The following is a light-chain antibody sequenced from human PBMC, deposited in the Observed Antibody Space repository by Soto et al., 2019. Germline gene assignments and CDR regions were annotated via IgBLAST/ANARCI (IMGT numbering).Light chain of an antibody. Sequence: AIRMTQSPSSLSASVGDRVTMSCRASQGIRNDLAWYQQKAGKAPKLLIFASSNLQSGVPSRFSGSGSGTDFTLTISRPQPEDFATYYCLQLYNFSWTFGQGTKVDIK. V-gene: IGKV1-6*01. CDR3: LQLYNFSWT. J-gene: IGKJ1*01. CDR1: QGIRND. CDR2: ASS.